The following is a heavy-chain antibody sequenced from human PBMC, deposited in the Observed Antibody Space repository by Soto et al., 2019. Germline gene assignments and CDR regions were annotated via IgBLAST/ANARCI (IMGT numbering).Heavy chain of an antibody. CDR3: ARGKTTRSDHYYGMDV. CDR1: GFTVSSNY. D-gene: IGHD4-17*01. J-gene: IGHJ6*02. V-gene: IGHV3-53*04. Sequence: EVQLVESGGGLVQPGGSLRLSCAASGFTVSSNYMSWVRQAPGKGLEWVSVIYSGGSTYYADSVKGRFTISRHNSKNTLYLHMNSLRAEDTAVYYCARGKTTRSDHYYGMDVWGQGTTVTVSS. CDR2: IYSGGST.